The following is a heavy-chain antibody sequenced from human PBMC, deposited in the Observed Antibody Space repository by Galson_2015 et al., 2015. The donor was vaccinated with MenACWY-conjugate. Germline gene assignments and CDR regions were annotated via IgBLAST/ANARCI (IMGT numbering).Heavy chain of an antibody. CDR3: VRGFLSRDKWNGLGLDV. D-gene: IGHD1-20*01. Sequence: SLRLSCAASGFTFSNYDMHWVREEGGKGLEWVSGISTGGDTYYSGSVKGRFTISRENAKNSLYLQMDSLRPGDTAIYYCVRGFLSRDKWNGLGLDVWGKGTTVIVSS. V-gene: IGHV3-13*01. CDR2: ISTGGDT. CDR1: GFTFSNYD. J-gene: IGHJ6*04.